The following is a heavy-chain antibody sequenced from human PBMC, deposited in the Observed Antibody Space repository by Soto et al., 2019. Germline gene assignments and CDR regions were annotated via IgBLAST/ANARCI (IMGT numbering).Heavy chain of an antibody. CDR2: MHHSGTA. CDR3: ARYYDFWTGLDY. V-gene: IGHV4-59*08. CDR1: GASVSSDY. J-gene: IGHJ4*02. Sequence: ASETLSLTCSVSGASVSSDYWSWIRQPPEKGLEWIGYMHHSGTANYNPSLKSRVTISIDTSKNQFSLKLNSVIAADTAVYYCARYYDFWTGLDYWGQGTLVTVSS. D-gene: IGHD3-3*01.